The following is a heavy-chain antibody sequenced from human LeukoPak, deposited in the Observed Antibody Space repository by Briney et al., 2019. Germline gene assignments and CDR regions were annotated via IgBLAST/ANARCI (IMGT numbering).Heavy chain of an antibody. D-gene: IGHD1-26*01. V-gene: IGHV3-21*04. CDR3: AKDPGGPGAFDI. CDR2: ISSSSSYI. CDR1: GFTFSSYS. Sequence: GGSLRLSCAASGFTFSSYSMNWVRQAPGKGLEWVSSISSSSSYIYYADSVKGRFTISRDNAKNSLYLQMNSLRAEDTAVYYCAKDPGGPGAFDIWGKGTMVTVSS. J-gene: IGHJ3*02.